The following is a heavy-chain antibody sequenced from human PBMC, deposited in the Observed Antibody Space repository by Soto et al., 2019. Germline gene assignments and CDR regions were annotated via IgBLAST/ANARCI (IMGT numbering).Heavy chain of an antibody. CDR1: GGSISSYY. D-gene: IGHD1-26*01. J-gene: IGHJ2*01. V-gene: IGHV4-59*08. CDR2: IYYSGST. CDR3: ARLKHVGLERYFDL. Sequence: QVQLQESGPGLVKPSETLSLTCTVSGGSISSYYWSWIRQPPGKGLEWIGYIYYSGSTNYNPSLKSRVTISVDTSKNQFSLKLSSVTAADTAVYYCARLKHVGLERYFDLWGRGTLVTVSS.